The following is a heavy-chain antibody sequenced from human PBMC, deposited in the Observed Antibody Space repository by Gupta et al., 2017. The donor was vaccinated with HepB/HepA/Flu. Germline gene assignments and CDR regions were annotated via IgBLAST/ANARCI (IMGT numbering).Heavy chain of an antibody. D-gene: IGHD2-2*02. CDR1: GASTNTGGYY. CDR3: ATIRSYYYYAVDV. J-gene: IGHJ6*02. Sequence: QVQLQESGPGLVKPSQTLSLTCTVSGASTNTGGYYWTWIRQHPGKGLEWIGYIYYSGTTYYNPSLKSRVSISLDTSKTQFSLKLNSVTAADTAVYYCATIRSYYYYAVDVWGQGTTVTVSS. CDR2: IYYSGTT. V-gene: IGHV4-31*03.